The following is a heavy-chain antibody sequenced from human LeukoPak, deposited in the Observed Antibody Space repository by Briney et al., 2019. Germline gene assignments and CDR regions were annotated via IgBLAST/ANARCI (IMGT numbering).Heavy chain of an antibody. CDR1: GFTVSSNY. CDR2: IYSGGST. D-gene: IGHD5-12*01. J-gene: IGHJ4*02. Sequence: GGSLRLSCAASGFTVSSNYMSWVRQAPGKGLEWVSIIYSGGSTYYADSVKGRFTISRDSSKNTLYLQMNSLRAEDTAVYYCARSAGIAATIVLGYWGQGTLVTVSS. V-gene: IGHV3-66*01. CDR3: ARSAGIAATIVLGY.